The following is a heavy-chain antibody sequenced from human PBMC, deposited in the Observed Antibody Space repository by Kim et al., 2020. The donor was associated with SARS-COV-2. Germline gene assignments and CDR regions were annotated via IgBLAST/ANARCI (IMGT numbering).Heavy chain of an antibody. Sequence: YANSVKGRFTISRDNSKNTLYLQMNSLRAEDTAVYYCAKRLRTYYYGMDVWGQGTTVTVSS. CDR3: AKRLRTYYYGMDV. J-gene: IGHJ6*02. D-gene: IGHD5-12*01. V-gene: IGHV3-23*01.